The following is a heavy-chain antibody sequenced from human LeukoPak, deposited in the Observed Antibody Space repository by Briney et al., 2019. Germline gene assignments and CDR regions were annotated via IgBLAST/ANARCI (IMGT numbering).Heavy chain of an antibody. CDR3: TKENNWNGNWFDP. D-gene: IGHD1-20*01. CDR2: INWDGGTT. J-gene: IGHJ5*02. Sequence: PGGSLRLSCAASGFTFDDSAMHWVRQAPGKGLEWLSLINWDGGTTYYADSVKGRFTISRDNSKNSLYLQMNSLRVEDTALYYCTKENNWNGNWFDPWGQGTLVTVSS. CDR1: GFTFDDSA. V-gene: IGHV3-43D*04.